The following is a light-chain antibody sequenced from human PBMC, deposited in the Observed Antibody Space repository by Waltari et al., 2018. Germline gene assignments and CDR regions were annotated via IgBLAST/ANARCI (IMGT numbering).Light chain of an antibody. CDR3: ASWDDSHYV. CDR1: SSTPGRNS. Sequence: QSVLTQPPSASRTPEQRATIPCSGSSSTPGRNSLHWYPQLPGTAPKLLIYRNNQRPSGVPDRFSGSKYGTTASLAISGLRSEDEAIYYCASWDDSHYVFGTGTKVTVL. V-gene: IGLV1-47*01. CDR2: RNN. J-gene: IGLJ1*01.